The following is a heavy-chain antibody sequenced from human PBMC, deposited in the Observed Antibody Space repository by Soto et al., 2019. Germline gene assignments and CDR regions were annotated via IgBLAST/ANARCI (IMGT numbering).Heavy chain of an antibody. CDR2: IYYSGIT. CDR3: ARLVAVAGTGYYYGMDV. CDR1: GGSISSSIYY. Sequence: PSETRSLTWTVSGGSISSSIYYWGWIRQPPGKGLEWIGSIYYSGITYYNPSLKSRVTISVDTSKNQFSLKLSSVTAADTAVYYCARLVAVAGTGYYYGMDVWGQGTTVTVSS. D-gene: IGHD6-19*01. V-gene: IGHV4-39*01. J-gene: IGHJ6*02.